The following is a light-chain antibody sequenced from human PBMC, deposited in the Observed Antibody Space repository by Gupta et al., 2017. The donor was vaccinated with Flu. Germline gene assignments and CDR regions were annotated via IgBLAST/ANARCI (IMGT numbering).Light chain of an antibody. CDR2: GAS. J-gene: IGKJ5*01. V-gene: IGKV3-20*01. CDR1: QSVRSNY. Sequence: EIVLTQSPGTLSLSSGERATLSCRASQSVRSNYLAWYQQKPGQAPRLLIWGASNRVTGIPYKFSGGGSGTDFTLTIDRLEPEDSAVYYCQQYGNSPQITFGQGTRLEIK. CDR3: QQYGNSPQIT.